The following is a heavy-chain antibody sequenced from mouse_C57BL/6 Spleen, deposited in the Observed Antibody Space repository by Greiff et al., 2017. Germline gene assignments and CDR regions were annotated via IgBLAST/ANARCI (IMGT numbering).Heavy chain of an antibody. Sequence: QVQLQQHGAELVKPGASVKLSCKASGCTFTSYWMHWVKQRPGQGLEWIGMIHPNSGSTNFNEKFKSKATLTVDKSSSTAYMQLSSLTSEDSAVYYCARHYYGSSHWYFDVWGTGTTVTVSS. CDR2: IHPNSGST. CDR1: GCTFTSYW. J-gene: IGHJ1*03. CDR3: ARHYYGSSHWYFDV. V-gene: IGHV1-64*01. D-gene: IGHD1-1*01.